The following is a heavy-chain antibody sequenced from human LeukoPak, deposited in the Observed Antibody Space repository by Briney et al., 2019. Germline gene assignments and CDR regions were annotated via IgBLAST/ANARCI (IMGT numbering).Heavy chain of an antibody. Sequence: SETLSLTCTVSGGSISSYYWSWIRQPPGKGLEWIGYIYYSGSTNYNPSLKSRVTISVDTSKNQFSLKLSSVTAADTAVYYCASREAAAGSGFDYWGQGTLVTVSS. D-gene: IGHD6-13*01. J-gene: IGHJ4*02. CDR3: ASREAAAGSGFDY. CDR1: GGSISSYY. V-gene: IGHV4-59*01. CDR2: IYYSGST.